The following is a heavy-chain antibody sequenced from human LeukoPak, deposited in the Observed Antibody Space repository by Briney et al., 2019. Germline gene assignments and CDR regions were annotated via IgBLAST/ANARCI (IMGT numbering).Heavy chain of an antibody. CDR1: GFTVSSNY. J-gene: IGHJ6*03. D-gene: IGHD2-2*02. CDR2: IYSGGST. V-gene: IGHV3-66*01. CDR3: AKDWNDCSSTSCYNYYYYYYMDV. Sequence: GGSLRLSCAASGFTVSSNYMSWVRQAPGKGLEWVSVIYSGGSTYYADSVKGRFTISRDNSKNTLYLQMNSLRAEDTAVYYCAKDWNDCSSTSCYNYYYYYYMDVWGKGTTVTVSS.